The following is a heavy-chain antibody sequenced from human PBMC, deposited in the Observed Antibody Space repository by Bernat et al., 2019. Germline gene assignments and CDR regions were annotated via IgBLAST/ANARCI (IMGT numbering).Heavy chain of an antibody. V-gene: IGHV4-59*08. CDR2: IYYSGST. D-gene: IGHD3-3*01. CDR3: ARHKPVFGVVPFDY. CDR1: GGSISSYY. Sequence: QVQLQESGPGLVKPSETLSLTCTVSGGSISSYYWSWIRQPPGKGLEWIGYIYYSGSTNYNPSLKSRVTISVDTSKNQFSLKLSSVTAADTAVYYCARHKPVFGVVPFDYWGQGTLVTVSS. J-gene: IGHJ4*02.